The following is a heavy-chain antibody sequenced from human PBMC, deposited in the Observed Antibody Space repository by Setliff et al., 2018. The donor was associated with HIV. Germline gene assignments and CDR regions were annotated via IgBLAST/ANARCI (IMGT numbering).Heavy chain of an antibody. Sequence: SETLSLTCTVSGGSFSDYYRSWIRQPPGKGLEWIGYIYTSGSTNYNPSLKSRVTISVDTSKNQFSLKLSSVTAADTAVYYCARFWKGGYSYGPTNYFDYWGQGTLVTVSS. J-gene: IGHJ4*02. V-gene: IGHV4-4*08. CDR2: IYTSGST. CDR1: GGSFSDYY. CDR3: ARFWKGGYSYGPTNYFDY. D-gene: IGHD5-18*01.